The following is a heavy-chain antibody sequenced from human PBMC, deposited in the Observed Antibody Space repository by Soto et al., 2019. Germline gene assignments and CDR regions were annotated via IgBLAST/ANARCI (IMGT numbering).Heavy chain of an antibody. CDR2: INPSGGST. V-gene: IGHV1-46*01. CDR3: ARGWIAVAGYDVFDI. J-gene: IGHJ3*02. D-gene: IGHD6-19*01. CDR1: GYTFTSYY. Sequence: ASVKVSCNASGYTFTSYYMHWVRQAPGQRLEWMGIINPSGGSTSYAQKFQGRVTMSRDRSTSTVYMELSSLRSEDTAVYYGARGWIAVAGYDVFDIWGKGKMVT.